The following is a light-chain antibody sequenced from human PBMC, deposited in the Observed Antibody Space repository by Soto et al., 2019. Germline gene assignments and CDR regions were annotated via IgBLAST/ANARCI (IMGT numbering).Light chain of an antibody. V-gene: IGKV1-9*01. CDR3: QQLNSYPIT. CDR1: QGIISY. J-gene: IGKJ5*01. Sequence: IHLTHSPASLSASVVYRVTMTFLSSQGIISYLAWYQQKPGKAPKLLIYAASTLQSGVPSRFSGSGSGTDFTLTISSLQPEDFATYYCQQLNSYPITFGQGTRLEIK. CDR2: AAS.